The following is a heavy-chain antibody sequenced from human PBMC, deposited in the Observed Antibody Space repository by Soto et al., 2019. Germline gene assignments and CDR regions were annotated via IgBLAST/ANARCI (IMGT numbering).Heavy chain of an antibody. CDR1: GASISSGDHY. CDR3: ASSPPKEAFDL. Sequence: QGQLQESGPGVVRPSQTLSLTCTVSGASISSGDHYWTWIRHPPGKGLEWIGYLYYSGSTFYNPSLNSRVTMSIDMSKSQFSLNLRSVTAADTAVYYCASSPPKEAFDLWGQGTMVIVSS. D-gene: IGHD6-6*01. V-gene: IGHV4-30-4*01. CDR2: LYYSGST. J-gene: IGHJ3*01.